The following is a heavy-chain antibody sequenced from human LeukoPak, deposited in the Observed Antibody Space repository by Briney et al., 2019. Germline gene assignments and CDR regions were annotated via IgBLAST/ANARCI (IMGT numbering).Heavy chain of an antibody. CDR3: AKGPSGSYYGFDM. Sequence: GGSLRLSCAASGFTVSSNYMSWVRQAPGKGLEWVSIIYSGDNTNYADSVKGRFTISRDNSKNTLYLQMNSLRAEDTAVYYCAKGPSGSYYGFDMWGQGTMVTVSS. D-gene: IGHD3-10*01. V-gene: IGHV3-66*01. CDR1: GFTVSSNY. J-gene: IGHJ3*02. CDR2: IYSGDNT.